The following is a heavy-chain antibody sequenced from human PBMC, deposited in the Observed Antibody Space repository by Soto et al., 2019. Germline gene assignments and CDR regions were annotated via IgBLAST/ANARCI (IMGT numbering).Heavy chain of an antibody. J-gene: IGHJ4*02. Sequence: QVQLVQSGAEMKKPGSSVKVSCKVSGDSFSSYAISWVRQAPGEGLELVGGIIPIFETANYAQNFQGRVTITAVESTTTAYLEVTRLRPQDTAVFYCAASDSSSWQHDYWGQGTLITVSS. V-gene: IGHV1-69*01. D-gene: IGHD6-13*01. CDR1: GDSFSSYA. CDR2: IIPIFETA. CDR3: AASDSSSWQHDY.